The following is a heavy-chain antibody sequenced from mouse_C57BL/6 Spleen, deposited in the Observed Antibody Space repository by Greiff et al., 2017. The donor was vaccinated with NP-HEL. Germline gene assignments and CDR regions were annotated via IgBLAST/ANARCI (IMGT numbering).Heavy chain of an antibody. D-gene: IGHD2-4*01. J-gene: IGHJ3*01. CDR1: GYTFTDYY. Sequence: EVQLQQSGPELVKPGASVKISCKASGYTFTDYYMNWVKQSHGKSLEWIGDINPNNGGTSYNQKFKGRATLTVDKSSSTAYMELRSLTSEDSAVYYCAREGDYAMFAYWGQRTLVTVSA. V-gene: IGHV1-26*01. CDR2: INPNNGGT. CDR3: AREGDYAMFAY.